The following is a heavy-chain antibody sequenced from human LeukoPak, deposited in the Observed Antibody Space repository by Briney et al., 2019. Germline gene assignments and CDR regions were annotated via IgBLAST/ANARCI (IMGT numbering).Heavy chain of an antibody. V-gene: IGHV3-53*04. CDR2: IYSGGST. D-gene: IGHD4-17*01. J-gene: IGHJ4*02. CDR1: GFNFTNYA. Sequence: GGSLRLSCAASGFNFTNYAMSWVRQAPGKGLEWVSVIYSGGSTYYADSVKGRFTISRHDSKNTLYLQMNSLRGEDTAVYYCARGPVTTSYYFDYWGQGTLVTVSS. CDR3: ARGPVTTSYYFDY.